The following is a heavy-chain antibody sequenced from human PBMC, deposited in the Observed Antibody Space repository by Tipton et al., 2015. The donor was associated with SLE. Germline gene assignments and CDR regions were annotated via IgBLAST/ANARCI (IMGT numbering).Heavy chain of an antibody. J-gene: IGHJ4*02. CDR1: GFTFSSYG. Sequence: SLRLSCAASGFTFSSYGMHWVRQAPGKGLEWVAFIRYDGSNKYYADSVKGRFTISRDNSKNTLYLQMNSLRAEDTAVYYCASSPSLNQPIDYWGQGTLVTVSS. CDR3: ASSPSLNQPIDY. CDR2: IRYDGSNK. D-gene: IGHD1-14*01. V-gene: IGHV3-30*02.